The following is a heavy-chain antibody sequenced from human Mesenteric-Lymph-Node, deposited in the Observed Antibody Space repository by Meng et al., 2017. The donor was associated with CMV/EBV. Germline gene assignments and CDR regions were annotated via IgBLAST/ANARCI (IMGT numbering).Heavy chain of an antibody. CDR2: IYYSGST. J-gene: IGHJ4*02. CDR3: ARASGPVKYYFTH. Sequence: SETLSLTCTVSGGSISSHYWSWIRQPPGKGLEWIGYIYYSGSTNYNPSLKSRVTISVDTSKNQFSLQLTSVTAADTAVYYCARASGPVKYYFTHWGQGTLVTVSS. D-gene: IGHD2/OR15-2a*01. V-gene: IGHV4-59*11. CDR1: GGSISSHY.